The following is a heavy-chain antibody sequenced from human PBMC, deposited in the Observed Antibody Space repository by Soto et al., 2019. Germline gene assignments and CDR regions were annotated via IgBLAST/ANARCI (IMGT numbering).Heavy chain of an antibody. CDR3: ARGSLKGGTASAEFEP. Sequence: EVQLVQSGAEVKKPGESLKISCKGSGFTFTHYWIGWVRQVPGKGLEWMGVIYPSDSATRYNPSFQGQGAMSADPSISTAYLQWSSRKASDTAIYFCARGSLKGGTASAEFEPWGQGTQVTVSS. D-gene: IGHD2-2*01. CDR2: IYPSDSAT. V-gene: IGHV5-51*01. J-gene: IGHJ5*02. CDR1: GFTFTHYW.